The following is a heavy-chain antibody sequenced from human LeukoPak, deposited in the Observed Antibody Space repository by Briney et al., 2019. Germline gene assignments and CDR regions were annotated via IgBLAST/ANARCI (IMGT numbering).Heavy chain of an antibody. D-gene: IGHD2-2*01. V-gene: IGHV1-18*01. Sequence: GASVKVSCKASGGTFSSYAISWVRQAPGQGLEWMGWISAYNGNTNYAQKLQGRVTMTTDTSTSTAYMELRSLRSDDTAVYYCARAQVVPAPGDPWGQGTLVTVSS. CDR2: ISAYNGNT. CDR1: GGTFSSYA. J-gene: IGHJ5*02. CDR3: ARAQVVPAPGDP.